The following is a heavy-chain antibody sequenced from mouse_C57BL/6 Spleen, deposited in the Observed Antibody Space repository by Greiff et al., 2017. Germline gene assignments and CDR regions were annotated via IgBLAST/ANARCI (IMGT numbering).Heavy chain of an antibody. V-gene: IGHV1-9*01. Sequence: QVQLKQSGAELMKPGASVKLSCKATGYTFTGYRIEWVKQRPGHGLEWIGEILPGSGSTNYNEKFKGKATFTEDTSSNTAYMQLSSLTTEDSAIYYCGGGGLPFAYWGKGTLVTVSA. CDR2: ILPGSGST. CDR3: GGGGLPFAY. D-gene: IGHD2-4*01. CDR1: GYTFTGYR. J-gene: IGHJ3*01.